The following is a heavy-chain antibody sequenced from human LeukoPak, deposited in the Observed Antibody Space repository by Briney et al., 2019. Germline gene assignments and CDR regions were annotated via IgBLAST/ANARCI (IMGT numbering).Heavy chain of an antibody. Sequence: GSVKVSCKASGYTFTGYYMHWVRQAPGQGLEWMGWINPNSGGTNYAQKFQGRVTMTRDTSISTAYMELSSLRSEDTAVYYCARYALASHCSSTSCYTNRWYYYMDVWGKGTTVTVSS. CDR1: GYTFTGYY. CDR2: INPNSGGT. V-gene: IGHV1-2*02. CDR3: ARYALASHCSSTSCYTNRWYYYMDV. D-gene: IGHD2-2*02. J-gene: IGHJ6*03.